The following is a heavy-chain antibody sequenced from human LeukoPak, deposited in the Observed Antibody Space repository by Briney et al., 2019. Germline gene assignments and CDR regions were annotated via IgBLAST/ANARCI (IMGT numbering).Heavy chain of an antibody. D-gene: IGHD3-22*01. Sequence: PSETLSLTCAVPGYSISSGYYWGWIRQPPGKGLEWIGSIYHSGSTYYNPSLKSRVTISVDTSKNQFSLKLSSVTAADTAVYYCARRVPGYDSSGPEDAFDIWGQGTMVTVSS. CDR1: GYSISSGYY. CDR3: ARRVPGYDSSGPEDAFDI. CDR2: IYHSGST. J-gene: IGHJ3*02. V-gene: IGHV4-38-2*01.